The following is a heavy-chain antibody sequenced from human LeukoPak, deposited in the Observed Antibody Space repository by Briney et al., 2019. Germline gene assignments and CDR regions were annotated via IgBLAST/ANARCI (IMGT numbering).Heavy chain of an antibody. V-gene: IGHV4-38-2*02. CDR2: IYHSGST. CDR1: GYSISNGYY. D-gene: IGHD3-22*01. Sequence: ASETLSLTCTVSGYSISNGYYWGWIRQPPGKGLEWIGSIYHSGSTYYKPSLKSRVTISVDTSKNQFSLKLSSVTAADTAVYYCARFLPYYYDSSGYGAFDIWGQGTMVTVSS. CDR3: ARFLPYYYDSSGYGAFDI. J-gene: IGHJ3*02.